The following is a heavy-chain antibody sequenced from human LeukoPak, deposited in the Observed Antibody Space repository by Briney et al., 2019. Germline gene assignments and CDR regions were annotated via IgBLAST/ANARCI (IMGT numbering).Heavy chain of an antibody. Sequence: SETLSLTCAVSGDSISSYYWSWIRQPAGKGLEWIGRIYTSGSTNYIPSLKSRVTMSVDTSKNQFSLKLSSVTAADTAVYYCARESSSSWYRALDYWGQGTLVTVSS. D-gene: IGHD6-13*01. V-gene: IGHV4-4*07. CDR1: GDSISSYY. J-gene: IGHJ4*02. CDR3: ARESSSSWYRALDY. CDR2: IYTSGST.